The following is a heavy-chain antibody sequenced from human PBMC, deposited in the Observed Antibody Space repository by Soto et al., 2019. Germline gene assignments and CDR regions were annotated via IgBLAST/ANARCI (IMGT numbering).Heavy chain of an antibody. CDR3: ARHQRDDASRKIDC. CDR1: GYSFTSNW. CDR2: INPADSDI. V-gene: IGHV5-51*01. J-gene: IGHJ4*02. D-gene: IGHD3-16*01. Sequence: GESLKISCQGSGYSFTSNWIGWVRQMPGKGLEWMGIINPADSDIKYSPSFQGQVTISADKSIGTAYLQWSSLKASDTAMYYCARHQRDDASRKIDCWGQGTPVTVSS.